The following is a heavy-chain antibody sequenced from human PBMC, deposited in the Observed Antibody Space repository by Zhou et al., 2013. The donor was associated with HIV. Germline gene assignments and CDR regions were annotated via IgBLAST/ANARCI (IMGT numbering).Heavy chain of an antibody. CDR2: IIPIFRTP. D-gene: IGHD2-15*01. CDR3: ARDIVVVVAATRYYGMDV. J-gene: IGHJ6*02. V-gene: IGHV1-69*12. CDR1: RGTFNNFA. Sequence: QVRLVQSGAEVKKPGSSVKVSCKASRGTFNNFAYSWVRQAPGQGLEWMGGIIPIFRTPNYAQRFQGRVTITADESTRTVYMELSSLRSEDTAVYYCARDIVVVVAATRYYGMDVWGQGTTVTVSS.